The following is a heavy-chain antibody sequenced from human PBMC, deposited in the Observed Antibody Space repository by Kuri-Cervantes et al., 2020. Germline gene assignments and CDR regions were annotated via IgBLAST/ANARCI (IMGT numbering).Heavy chain of an antibody. V-gene: IGHV4-61*02. J-gene: IGHJ4*02. CDR2: IYTSGST. CDR3: ARVGDGDYVHD. D-gene: IGHD4-17*01. CDR1: GGSISSGSYY. Sequence: SETLSLTCTVSGGSISSGSYYWSWIRQPAGKGLEWIGRIYTSGSTNYNPSLKSRVTISVDASKNRFSLKLSSVTAADTAVYYCARVGDGDYVHDWGQGTLVTVSS.